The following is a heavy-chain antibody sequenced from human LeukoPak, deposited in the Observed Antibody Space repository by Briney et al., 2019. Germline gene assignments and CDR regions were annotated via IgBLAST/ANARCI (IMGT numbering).Heavy chain of an antibody. D-gene: IGHD3-9*01. CDR1: GFTFSSYW. V-gene: IGHV3-23*01. CDR2: ISGSGGST. J-gene: IGHJ5*02. Sequence: PGGSLRLSCAAPGFTFSSYWMSWVRQAPGKGLEWVSAISGSGGSTYYADSVKGRFTISRDNSKNTVSLHMNSLRAEDTALYYCARDLDWGAFDAWGQGTLVTVSS. CDR3: ARDLDWGAFDA.